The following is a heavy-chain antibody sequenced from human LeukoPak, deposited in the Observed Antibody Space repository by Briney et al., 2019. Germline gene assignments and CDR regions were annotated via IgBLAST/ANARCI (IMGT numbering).Heavy chain of an antibody. CDR3: ARGGYSGYATNWFDP. V-gene: IGHV1-69*13. CDR2: IIPIFGTA. J-gene: IGHJ5*02. CDR1: GYTFTSYY. Sequence: GASVKVSCKASGYTFTSYYMHWVRQAPGQGLEWMGGIIPIFGTANYAQKFQGRVTITADESTSTAYMELSSLRSEDTAVYYCARGGYSGYATNWFDPWGQGTLVTVSS. D-gene: IGHD5-12*01.